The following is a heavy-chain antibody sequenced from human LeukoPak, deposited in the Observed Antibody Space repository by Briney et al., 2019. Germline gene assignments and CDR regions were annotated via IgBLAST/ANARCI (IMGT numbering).Heavy chain of an antibody. CDR1: GFIFTDYW. CDR3: VRDATRGGDPDH. J-gene: IGHJ4*02. CDR2: INQDGSEK. Sequence: PGGSLRLSCAASGFIFTDYWMMWVRQVPGKGLEWVAQINQDGSEKYYVDSVRGRFTISRDNAKNSLDLQMNTLRVEDTAVYYCVRDATRGGDPDHWGQGTLVNVSS. V-gene: IGHV3-7*01. D-gene: IGHD2-21*01.